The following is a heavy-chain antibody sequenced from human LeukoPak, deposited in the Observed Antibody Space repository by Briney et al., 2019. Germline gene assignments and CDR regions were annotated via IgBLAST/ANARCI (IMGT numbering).Heavy chain of an antibody. CDR3: ANGIPVAGRGGVIDY. CDR2: INPNNGVT. J-gene: IGHJ4*02. V-gene: IGHV1-2*03. CDR1: EYSFVSYY. Sequence: LGASVKVSCKASEYSFVSYYIHWVRQAPGQGLEWMGWINPNNGVTNYVQKFQGRVTMTRDTSITTAYMELSRLRSDDTAVYYCANGIPVAGRGGVIDYWGQGTLVTVSS. D-gene: IGHD6-19*01.